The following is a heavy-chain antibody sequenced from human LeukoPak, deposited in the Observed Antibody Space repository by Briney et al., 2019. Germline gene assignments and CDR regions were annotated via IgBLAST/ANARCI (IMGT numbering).Heavy chain of an antibody. CDR3: ARDRDYDFWSGYIYYYMDV. D-gene: IGHD3-3*01. J-gene: IGHJ6*03. Sequence: PSETLSLTCTVSGGSISSYYWSWIRQPAGKGLEWIGRIYTSGSTNYNPSLKSRVTMSVDTSKNQFSLKLSSVTAADTAVYYCARDRDYDFWSGYIYYYMDVWGKGTTVTVSS. CDR2: IYTSGST. CDR1: GGSISSYY. V-gene: IGHV4-4*07.